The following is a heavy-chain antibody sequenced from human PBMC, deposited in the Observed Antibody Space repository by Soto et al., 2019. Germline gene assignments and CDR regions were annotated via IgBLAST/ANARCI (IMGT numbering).Heavy chain of an antibody. J-gene: IGHJ4*02. Sequence: PSETLSLTCAVYGGSFSGYYWSWIRQPPGKGLEWIGEINHSGSTNYNPSLKSRVTISVDTSKNQFSLKLSSVTAADTAVYYCARGPELAYSSPVRGDPLDYWGQGTLVTVSS. D-gene: IGHD6-13*01. V-gene: IGHV4-34*01. CDR3: ARGPELAYSSPVRGDPLDY. CDR2: INHSGST. CDR1: GGSFSGYY.